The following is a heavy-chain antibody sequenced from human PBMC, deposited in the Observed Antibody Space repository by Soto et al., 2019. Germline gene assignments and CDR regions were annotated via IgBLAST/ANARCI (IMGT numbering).Heavy chain of an antibody. CDR1: GYTLTELS. J-gene: IGHJ4*02. CDR2: FDPEDGET. Sequence: QVQLVQSGAEVKKPGASVKVSCKVSGYTLTELSMHWVRQAPGKGLEWMGGFDPEDGETIYAQKFQGRVTXXEXTXXDTAYVELSSLRSEDTAVYYCATIIYSSGWFERDYWGQGTLVTVSS. V-gene: IGHV1-24*01. CDR3: ATIIYSSGWFERDY. D-gene: IGHD6-19*01.